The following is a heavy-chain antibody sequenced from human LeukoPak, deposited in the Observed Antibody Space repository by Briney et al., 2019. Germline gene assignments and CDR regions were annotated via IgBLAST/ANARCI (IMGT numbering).Heavy chain of an antibody. J-gene: IGHJ4*02. CDR2: IQQDGGQA. D-gene: IGHD4-4*01. Sequence: GGSLRLSCATSGFTFTDYWMAWIRQSPGEGLEWVANIQQDGGQAYYLDSVEGRFTISRDNAKNSLYLQMNNLRVEDTAVYYCSNGIYSSSYWGQGTLVTVSS. CDR3: SNGIYSSSY. CDR1: GFTFTDYW. V-gene: IGHV3-7*01.